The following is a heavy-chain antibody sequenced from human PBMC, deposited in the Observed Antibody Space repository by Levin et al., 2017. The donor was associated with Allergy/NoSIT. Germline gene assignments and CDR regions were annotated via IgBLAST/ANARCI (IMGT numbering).Heavy chain of an antibody. Sequence: RPGGSLRLSCAASGFTFDDYAMHWVRQAPGKGLEWVSGISWNSGSIGYADSVKGRFTISRDNAKNSLYLQMNSLRAEDTALYYCAKGRSGWLGYGMDVWGQGTTVTVSS. V-gene: IGHV3-9*01. D-gene: IGHD6-19*01. CDR1: GFTFDDYA. J-gene: IGHJ6*02. CDR2: ISWNSGSI. CDR3: AKGRSGWLGYGMDV.